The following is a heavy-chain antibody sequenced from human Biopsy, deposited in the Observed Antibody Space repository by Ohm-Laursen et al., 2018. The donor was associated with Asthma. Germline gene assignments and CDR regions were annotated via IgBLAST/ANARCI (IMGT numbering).Heavy chain of an antibody. CDR1: GVSLSSFG. Sequence: SLRLSCTASGVSLSSFGMNWVRQAPGKGLEWVAVISYDGSKKEYGDSVKGRFTISRDNSKDTVYLQMNSLRAEDTAVYHCAKGRYKWNDGYYGLDVWGQGTTVTVS. CDR3: AKGRYKWNDGYYGLDV. CDR2: ISYDGSKK. D-gene: IGHD1-20*01. V-gene: IGHV3-30*18. J-gene: IGHJ6*02.